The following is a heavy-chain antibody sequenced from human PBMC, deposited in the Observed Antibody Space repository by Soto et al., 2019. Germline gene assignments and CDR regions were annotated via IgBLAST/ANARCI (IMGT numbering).Heavy chain of an antibody. CDR3: AKGGSSSWLMDGLDI. Sequence: EVQLVESGGGIVQPGRSLRLSCEASGLTFDNFAMHWVRQAPGKVLEWVSSISSNSGNIGYADSVKGRFTIPRDNAKNSLSLQMNSLRAEDTALYYCAKGGSSSWLMDGLDIWGQGTMVTASS. CDR1: GLTFDNFA. CDR2: ISSNSGNI. J-gene: IGHJ3*02. V-gene: IGHV3-9*01. D-gene: IGHD2-2*01.